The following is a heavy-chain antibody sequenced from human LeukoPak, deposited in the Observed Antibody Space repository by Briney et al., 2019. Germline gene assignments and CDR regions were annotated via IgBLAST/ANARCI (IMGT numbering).Heavy chain of an antibody. Sequence: PGGSLRLSCAASGFTFSSYSMNWIRQAPWKGLEWVSSISSSTSYIYYADSVKGRFTISKDNAKNTVYLQMNSLRAEDTAAYYCVSFYETYWGRGTLVTVSS. CDR2: ISSSTSYI. D-gene: IGHD2/OR15-2a*01. CDR3: VSFYETY. J-gene: IGHJ4*02. CDR1: GFTFSSYS. V-gene: IGHV3-21*01.